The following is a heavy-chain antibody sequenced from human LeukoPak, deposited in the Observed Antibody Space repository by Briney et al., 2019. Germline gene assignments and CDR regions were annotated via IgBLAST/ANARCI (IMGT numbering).Heavy chain of an antibody. V-gene: IGHV4-30-2*06. CDR1: GASITTGAYY. Sequence: SQTLSLTCTVSGASITTGAYYWTYIRQSPGKDLEWIGYIYHGGSIYYNPSLKSRVTISIDRPKNQFSLRLTSVTAADTAVYYCARINYYGSGLDLWGQGALVTVSS. J-gene: IGHJ5*02. CDR2: IYHGGSI. CDR3: ARINYYGSGLDL. D-gene: IGHD3-10*01.